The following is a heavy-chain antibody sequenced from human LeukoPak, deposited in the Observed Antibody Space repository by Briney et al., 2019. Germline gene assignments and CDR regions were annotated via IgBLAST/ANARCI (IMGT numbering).Heavy chain of an antibody. CDR1: GYTFTSYG. D-gene: IGHD6-19*01. V-gene: IGHV1-18*01. J-gene: IGHJ4*02. CDR2: ISAYNGNT. Sequence: ASVKASCKASGYTFTSYGISWVRQAPGQGLEWMGWISAYNGNTNYAQKLQGRVTMTTDTSTSTAYMELRSLRSDDTAVYYCATGLAVVASPNYFDYWGQGTLVTVSS. CDR3: ATGLAVVASPNYFDY.